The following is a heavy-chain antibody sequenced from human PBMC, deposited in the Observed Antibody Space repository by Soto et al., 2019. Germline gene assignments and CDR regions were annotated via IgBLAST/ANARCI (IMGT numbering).Heavy chain of an antibody. J-gene: IGHJ4*02. CDR1: GGSFSGYY. CDR3: ARGSHWALCKYSGSCMAPFDY. V-gene: IGHV4-34*01. CDR2: INHSGST. D-gene: IGHD1-26*01. Sequence: SETLSLTCAVYGGSFSGYYWSWIRQPPGKGLKWIGEINHSGSTNYNPSLKSRVTISVDTSKNQISLKLSSVTAADTAVYYCARGSHWALCKYSGSCMAPFDYWGQGTLVTVSS.